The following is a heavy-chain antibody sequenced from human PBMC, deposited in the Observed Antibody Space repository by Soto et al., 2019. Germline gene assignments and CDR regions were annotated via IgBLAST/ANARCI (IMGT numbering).Heavy chain of an antibody. Sequence: EVQLVQSGAEVKKPGESLKISCKGSGYSFTSYWIGWVRQMPGKGLEWMGIIYPGDSDTRYSPSFQGQVTISADKSISTAYLQWSSLKASDTAMYYCARQRVSPSLYSSSSHFDYWGQGTLVTVSS. CDR1: GYSFTSYW. J-gene: IGHJ4*02. CDR2: IYPGDSDT. CDR3: ARQRVSPSLYSSSSHFDY. V-gene: IGHV5-51*01. D-gene: IGHD6-6*01.